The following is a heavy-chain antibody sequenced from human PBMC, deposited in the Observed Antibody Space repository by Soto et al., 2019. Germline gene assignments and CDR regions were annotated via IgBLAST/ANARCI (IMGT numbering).Heavy chain of an antibody. D-gene: IGHD2-21*01. CDR2: ISVTGDT. Sequence: LRLSCAASGFTFSSYAMNWVRQFPGKGPEWVSHISVTGDTYYADSVKGRFTISRDNSKNTLFLQMNSLRAEDTAVYYCAKSLSMATSFDYWGQGTPLTVSS. J-gene: IGHJ4*02. CDR3: AKSLSMATSFDY. CDR1: GFTFSSYA. V-gene: IGHV3-23*01.